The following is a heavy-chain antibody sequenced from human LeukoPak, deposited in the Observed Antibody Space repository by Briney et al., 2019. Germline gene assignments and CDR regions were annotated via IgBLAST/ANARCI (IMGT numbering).Heavy chain of an antibody. CDR3: AKEGGRYYDSSGNY. CDR1: GFTFSSYA. Sequence: GGSLRLSCAASGFTFSSYAMSWVRQAPGKGLEWVSAISGSGGATYYADSVKGRFTISRDNSKNTLCLQMNSLRAEDTAVFYCAKEGGRYYDSSGNYWGQGALVTVSS. V-gene: IGHV3-23*01. D-gene: IGHD3-22*01. J-gene: IGHJ4*02. CDR2: ISGSGGAT.